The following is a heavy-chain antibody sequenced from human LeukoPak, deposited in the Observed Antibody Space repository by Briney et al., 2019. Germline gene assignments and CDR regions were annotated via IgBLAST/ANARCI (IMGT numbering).Heavy chain of an antibody. CDR1: GGTFSSYA. CDR3: ARGGLEGYSSSWQNWFDP. CDR2: IIPIFGTA. V-gene: IGHV1-69*13. D-gene: IGHD6-13*01. Sequence: GASVKVSCKASGGTFSSYAISWVRQAPGQGLEWMGGIIPIFGTANYAQKFQGRVTITADESTSTAYMELSSLRSEDTAVYYCARGGLEGYSSSWQNWFDPWGQGTLVTVSS. J-gene: IGHJ5*02.